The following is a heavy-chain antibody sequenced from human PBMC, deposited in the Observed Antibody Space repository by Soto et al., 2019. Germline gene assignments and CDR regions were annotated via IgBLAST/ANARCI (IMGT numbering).Heavy chain of an antibody. D-gene: IGHD3-3*01. V-gene: IGHV4-34*01. CDR3: ARGYNDFWSEGYFVV. Sequence: SETLSLTCAAYGGSFSGYYWSWIRQPPGKGLEWIGEINHSGSTNYNPSLKSRVTISVDTSKKQFSLKLSYVNAADTAVDYWARGYNDFWSEGYFVVWGQGTLVTSPQ. J-gene: IGHJ4*02. CDR2: INHSGST. CDR1: GGSFSGYY.